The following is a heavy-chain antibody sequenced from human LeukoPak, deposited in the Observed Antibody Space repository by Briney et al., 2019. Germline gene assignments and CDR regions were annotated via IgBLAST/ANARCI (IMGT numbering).Heavy chain of an antibody. Sequence: PGESLKISCKGSGYSFTSYWIGWVRQMPGKGLEWMGIIYPGDSDTRYSPSFQGQVTISADKSISTAYLQWSSLKASDTAMYYCARDSRNGDYGFAFDIWGQGTMVTVSS. D-gene: IGHD4-17*01. J-gene: IGHJ3*02. CDR1: GYSFTSYW. V-gene: IGHV5-51*01. CDR2: IYPGDSDT. CDR3: ARDSRNGDYGFAFDI.